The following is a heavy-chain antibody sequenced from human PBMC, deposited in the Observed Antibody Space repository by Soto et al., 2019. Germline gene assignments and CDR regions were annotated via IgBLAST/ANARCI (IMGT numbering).Heavy chain of an antibody. CDR2: ISGSGGST. CDR1: GFTFSSYA. D-gene: IGHD3-9*01. CDR3: AKAPPYYDILTGYYRENDY. Sequence: GGSLRLSCAASGFTFSSYAMSWVRQAPGKGLEWVSAISGSGGSTYYADSVKGRFTISRDNSKNTLYLQMNSLRAEDTAVYYCAKAPPYYDILTGYYRENDYWGQGTLVTVSS. J-gene: IGHJ4*02. V-gene: IGHV3-23*01.